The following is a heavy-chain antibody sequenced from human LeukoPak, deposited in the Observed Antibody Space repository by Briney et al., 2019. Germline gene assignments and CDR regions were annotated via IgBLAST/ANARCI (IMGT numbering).Heavy chain of an antibody. CDR3: TKGPYSSGWYDH. CDR2: IWNDGSKV. D-gene: IGHD6-19*01. Sequence: GRSLRLSCAASGFSFSIHAIHWVRQAPGKGLEWVAVIWNDGSKVYYADSVKGRFTISRDGSNNMAYLQMDSLRAEDTAVYYCTKGPYSSGWYDHWGQGTLVSVSS. J-gene: IGHJ5*02. V-gene: IGHV3-33*06. CDR1: GFSFSIHA.